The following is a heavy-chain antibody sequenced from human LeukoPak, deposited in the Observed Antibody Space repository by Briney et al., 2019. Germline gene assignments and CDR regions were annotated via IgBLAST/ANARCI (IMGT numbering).Heavy chain of an antibody. CDR2: INAGNGNT. CDR1: GYTFTSYA. J-gene: IGHJ3*02. Sequence: ASVKVSCKASGYTFTSYAMHWVRQAPGQRLEWMGWINAGNGNTKYSQKFQGRVTITRDTSASTAYMELSSLRSEDTAVYYCARARLVGSFYYGSWRDAFDIWGQGTMVTVSS. V-gene: IGHV1-3*01. D-gene: IGHD3-10*01. CDR3: ARARLVGSFYYGSWRDAFDI.